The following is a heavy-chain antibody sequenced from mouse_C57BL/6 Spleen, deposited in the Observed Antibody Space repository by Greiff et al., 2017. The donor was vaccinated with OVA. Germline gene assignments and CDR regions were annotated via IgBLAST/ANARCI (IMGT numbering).Heavy chain of an antibody. CDR3: ARSAIYYDYDDWFAY. J-gene: IGHJ3*01. Sequence: QVQLQQSGAELVRPGASVKLSCKASGYTFTDYYINWVKQRPGQGLEWIARIYPGSGNTYYTEKFKGKATLTAEKSSSTAYMQLSSLTSEDSAVYFCARSAIYYDYDDWFAYWGQGTLVTVSA. V-gene: IGHV1-76*01. D-gene: IGHD2-4*01. CDR2: IYPGSGNT. CDR1: GYTFTDYY.